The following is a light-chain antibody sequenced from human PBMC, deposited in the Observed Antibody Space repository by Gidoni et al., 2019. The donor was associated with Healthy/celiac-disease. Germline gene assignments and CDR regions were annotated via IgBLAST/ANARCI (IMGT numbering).Light chain of an antibody. V-gene: IGKV1-39*01. J-gene: IGKJ1*01. CDR2: AAS. CDR3: QQCYSTPRT. CDR1: QSISSY. Sequence: DIQMTQSPSSLSASVGDSVTITCRASQSISSYLNWYQQKPGKAPKLLIYAASSLQSGVPSRFTGSGSGTDFTLTISSLQPEDFATYYCQQCYSTPRTSGQGTKVDIK.